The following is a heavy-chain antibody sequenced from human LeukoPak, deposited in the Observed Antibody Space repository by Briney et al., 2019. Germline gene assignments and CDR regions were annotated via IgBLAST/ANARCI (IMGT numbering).Heavy chain of an antibody. CDR3: ARGWLRFLNWFDP. J-gene: IGHJ5*02. Sequence: ASVKVSXKASGYTFTSYDINWVRQAPGQGLEGMGWMNPNSGNTGYAQKFQGRVTMTRNTSISTAYMELSSLRSEDTAVYYCARGWLRFLNWFDPWGQGTLVTVSS. CDR2: MNPNSGNT. V-gene: IGHV1-8*01. CDR1: GYTFTSYD. D-gene: IGHD5-12*01.